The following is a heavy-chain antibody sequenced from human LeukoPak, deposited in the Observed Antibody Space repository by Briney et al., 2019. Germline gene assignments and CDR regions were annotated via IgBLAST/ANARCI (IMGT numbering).Heavy chain of an antibody. J-gene: IGHJ4*02. D-gene: IGHD2-15*01. CDR2: ISYDGTNK. CDR3: ARDRCSGGSCPIDY. CDR1: GFTFTRFN. V-gene: IGHV3-30-3*01. Sequence: SGGSLRLSCAASGFTFTRFNMNWVRQAPGKGLEWATIISYDGTNKYYADSVKGRFTISRDNSKNTLYLQMNSLRPEDTAVYYCARDRCSGGSCPIDYWGQGTLVTVSS.